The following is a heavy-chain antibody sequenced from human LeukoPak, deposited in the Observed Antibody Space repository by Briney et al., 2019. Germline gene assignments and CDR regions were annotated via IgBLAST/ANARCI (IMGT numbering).Heavy chain of an antibody. V-gene: IGHV3-23*01. D-gene: IGHD6-19*01. CDR1: GFTFSSYA. CDR2: ISGSGGST. Sequence: PGGSLRLSCAASGFTFSSYAMSWVRQAPGKGLEWVSAISGSGGSTYYADSVKGRFTISRDNSKNTLYLQMNGLRAEDTGVYYCAKGRSGRSRSWYFDLWGRGTLVTVSS. J-gene: IGHJ2*01. CDR3: AKGRSGRSRSWYFDL.